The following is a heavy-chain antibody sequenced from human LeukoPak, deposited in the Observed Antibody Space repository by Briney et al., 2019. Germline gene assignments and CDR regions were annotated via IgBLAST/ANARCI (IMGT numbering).Heavy chain of an antibody. CDR1: GGSISSYY. D-gene: IGHD6-13*01. V-gene: IGHV4-4*07. J-gene: IGHJ4*02. CDR2: IYSSGST. CDR3: ARVVAAAGDNYFDY. Sequence: PSETLSLTCIVSGGSISSYYWTWIRQPAGKGLEWIGRIYSSGSTNYNPSLKSRVTISVDRSKNQFSLKLSSVTAADTAVYYCARVVAAAGDNYFDYWGQGTLVTVSS.